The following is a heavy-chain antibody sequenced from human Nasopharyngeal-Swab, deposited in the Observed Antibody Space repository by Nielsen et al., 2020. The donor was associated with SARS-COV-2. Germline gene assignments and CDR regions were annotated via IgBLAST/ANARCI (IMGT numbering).Heavy chain of an antibody. V-gene: IGHV1-18*01. CDR3: ARDHHYYDSSGYYTYYYYGMDV. Sequence: ASVKVSCKASGYTFTSYGISWVRQAPGQGLVWMGWISAYNGNTNYAQKLQGRVTMTTDTSTSTAYMELRSLRSDDTAVYYCARDHHYYDSSGYYTYYYYGMDVWGQGTTVTVSS. J-gene: IGHJ6*02. D-gene: IGHD3-22*01. CDR1: GYTFTSYG. CDR2: ISAYNGNT.